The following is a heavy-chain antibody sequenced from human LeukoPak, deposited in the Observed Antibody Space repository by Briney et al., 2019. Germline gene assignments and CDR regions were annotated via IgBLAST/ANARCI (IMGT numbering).Heavy chain of an antibody. CDR1: GGSISSSSYY. CDR3: ARSWTGFDP. Sequence: SETLSLTRTVSGGSISSSSYYWGWVRQPPGKGLEWIGSIYYSGSTYYNPSLKSRVTISVDTSKNQFSLKLSSVTAADTAVYYCARSWTGFDPWGQGTLVTVSS. CDR2: IYYSGST. J-gene: IGHJ5*02. D-gene: IGHD3/OR15-3a*01. V-gene: IGHV4-39*07.